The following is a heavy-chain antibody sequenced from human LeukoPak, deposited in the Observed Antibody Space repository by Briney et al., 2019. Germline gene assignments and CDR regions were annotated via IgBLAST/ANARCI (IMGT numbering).Heavy chain of an antibody. V-gene: IGHV3-30*02. J-gene: IGHJ4*02. D-gene: IGHD6-13*01. CDR3: AKDWQRKAAAHFDY. CDR2: IRYDGSNK. Sequence: PGRSLRLSCAASGFTFSSYGMHWVRQAPGKGLEWVAFIRYDGSNKYYADSVKGRFTISRDNSKNTLYLQMNSLRAEDTAVYYCAKDWQRKAAAHFDYWGQGTLVTVSS. CDR1: GFTFSSYG.